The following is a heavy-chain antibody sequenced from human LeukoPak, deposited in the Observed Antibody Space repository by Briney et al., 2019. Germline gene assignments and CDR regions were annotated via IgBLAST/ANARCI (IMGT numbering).Heavy chain of an antibody. J-gene: IGHJ4*02. V-gene: IGHV1-2*06. CDR1: GYSFTGYY. CDR2: INPNSGVT. Sequence: VASVKVSCKASGYSFTGYYMHWVRQAPGQGLEWMGRINPNSGVTNYAQKFQDRVTMTRDTSISTAYMNLSRLRSDDAAVYYCAKSYDSSGYSVDYWGQGTLVTVSS. D-gene: IGHD3-22*01. CDR3: AKSYDSSGYSVDY.